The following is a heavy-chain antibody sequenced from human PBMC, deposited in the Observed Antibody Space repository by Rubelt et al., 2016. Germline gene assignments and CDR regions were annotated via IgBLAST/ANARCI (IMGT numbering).Heavy chain of an antibody. V-gene: IGHV2-5*02. J-gene: IGHJ5*02. CDR1: GFSLSASGVG. D-gene: IGHD6-13*01. CDR2: IFWADDK. Sequence: QITLKASGPPLVKPTQTLTLTCTFSGFSLSASGVGVGWIRQPPGKALEWLALIFWADDKRYSPSLKSRLTITKDTSKNQVVLTMTNMDPVDTATYDCAHRGRYSSSYWFDPWGQGTLVTVSS. CDR3: AHRGRYSSSYWFDP.